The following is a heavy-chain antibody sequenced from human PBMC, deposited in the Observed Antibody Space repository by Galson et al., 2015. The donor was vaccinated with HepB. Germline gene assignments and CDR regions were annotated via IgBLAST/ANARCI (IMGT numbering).Heavy chain of an antibody. CDR3: AHRRGGYCSGGSCYSVFPRIDY. CDR1: GFSLSTSGVG. V-gene: IGHV2-5*02. Sequence: PALVKPTQTLTLTCTFSGFSLSTSGVGVGWIRQPPGKALEWLALIYWDDDKRYSPSLKSRLTITKDTSKNQVVLTMTNMDPVDAATYYCAHRRGGYCSGGSCYSVFPRIDYWGQGTLVTVSS. J-gene: IGHJ4*02. CDR2: IYWDDDK. D-gene: IGHD2-15*01.